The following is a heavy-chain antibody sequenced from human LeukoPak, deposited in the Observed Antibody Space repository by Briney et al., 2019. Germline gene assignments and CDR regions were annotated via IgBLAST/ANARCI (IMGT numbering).Heavy chain of an antibody. Sequence: QSGGSLRLSCAASDFTVSNMYMTWVRQAPGKGLEWVSLIYSDGRTDYADSVKGRYTISRDNSKNTVYLQMNSLRVEDTAVYYCARGLFLSGYSDAFDIWGQGTVVTVSS. CDR2: IYSDGRT. V-gene: IGHV3-53*01. CDR1: DFTVSNMY. J-gene: IGHJ3*02. CDR3: ARGLFLSGYSDAFDI. D-gene: IGHD3-22*01.